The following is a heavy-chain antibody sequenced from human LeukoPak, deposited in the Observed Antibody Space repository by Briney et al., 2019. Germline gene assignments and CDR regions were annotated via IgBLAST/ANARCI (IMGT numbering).Heavy chain of an antibody. Sequence: ASVKVSCKASGYTFTSYGISWVRQAPGQGLEWMGWISAYNGNTNYAQKLQGRVTMTTDTSTSTAYMELRSLRSDDTAVYYCARDTPGDGSGSYYTPIDYWGQGTLVTVSS. J-gene: IGHJ4*02. V-gene: IGHV1-18*01. CDR2: ISAYNGNT. CDR1: GYTFTSYG. CDR3: ARDTPGDGSGSYYTPIDY. D-gene: IGHD3-10*01.